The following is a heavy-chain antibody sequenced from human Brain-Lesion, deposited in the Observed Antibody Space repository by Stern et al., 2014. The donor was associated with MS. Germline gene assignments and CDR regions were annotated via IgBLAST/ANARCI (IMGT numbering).Heavy chain of an antibody. CDR1: GGSISSSNW. CDR3: ARELPDLNAFDI. J-gene: IGHJ3*02. V-gene: IGHV4-4*02. D-gene: IGHD1-14*01. Sequence: QLQLQESGPGLVKPSGTLSLTCAVSGGSISSSNWGSWVRQSPGKGLEWIGEIYHSGGTKYSPSFESRVIISVDKSKNQFSLKLSYVTAADTAVYYCARELPDLNAFDIWGQGTMVTVSS. CDR2: IYHSGGT.